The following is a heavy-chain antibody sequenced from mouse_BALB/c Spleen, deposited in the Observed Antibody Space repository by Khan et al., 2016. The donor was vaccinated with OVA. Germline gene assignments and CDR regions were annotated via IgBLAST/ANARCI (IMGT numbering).Heavy chain of an antibody. CDR2: IWAGGST. CDR1: GFSLSNYG. J-gene: IGHJ3*01. D-gene: IGHD1-1*01. V-gene: IGHV2-9*02. CDR3: ARAFYSGAWLAY. Sequence: QMQLEESGPGLVAPSQTLSITCTVSGFSLSNYGVHWVRQPPGKGLEWLGVIWAGGSTNHNSALMSRLSISKDDSKSQVFLKMNSLQTDDTPMYYWARAFYSGAWLAYWGQGTLVTVSA.